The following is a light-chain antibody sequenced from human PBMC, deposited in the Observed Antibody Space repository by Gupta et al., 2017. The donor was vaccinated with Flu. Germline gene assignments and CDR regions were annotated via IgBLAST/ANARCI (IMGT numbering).Light chain of an antibody. CDR1: SSDVGGYNY. J-gene: IGLJ3*02. CDR3: SSYTSSNSLE. Sequence: QSALPHPASVSGSPGPSLTISCTGTSSDVGGYNYVSWYQHHPGKAPKLMIYEVINRPSGVSNRFSGSKSGNTASLTISGLQAEDEADYYCSSYTSSNSLEFGGGTKLTVL. V-gene: IGLV2-14*01. CDR2: EVI.